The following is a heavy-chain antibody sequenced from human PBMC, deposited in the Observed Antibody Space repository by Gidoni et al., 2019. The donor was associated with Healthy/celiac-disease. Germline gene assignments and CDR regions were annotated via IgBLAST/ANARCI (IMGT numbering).Heavy chain of an antibody. J-gene: IGHJ4*02. CDR1: GFTFSSYA. CDR3: ARVNYGDYGGAY. D-gene: IGHD4-17*01. Sequence: QVQLVESGGGVVQPGRSLRLSCAASGFTFSSYAMHWVRQAPGKGLEWVAVISYDGSNKYYADSVKGRFTISRDNSKNTLYLQMNSLRAEDTAVYYCARVNYGDYGGAYWGQGTLVTVSS. CDR2: ISYDGSNK. V-gene: IGHV3-30*04.